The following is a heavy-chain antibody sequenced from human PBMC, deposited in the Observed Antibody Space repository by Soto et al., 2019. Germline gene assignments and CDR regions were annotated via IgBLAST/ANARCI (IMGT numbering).Heavy chain of an antibody. D-gene: IGHD6-19*01. J-gene: IGHJ6*02. Sequence: QAQLVESGGGVAQPGRSLRLSCTVSGFTFSGHAMHWVRQAPGKGLEWVTQIWYDGSNKYYAESVKGRFTISRDNSKNTLYLQMNSLRVEDTAVYYCARDGQGLAPYALDVWGQGTSVTVSS. CDR3: ARDGQGLAPYALDV. V-gene: IGHV3-33*01. CDR2: IWYDGSNK. CDR1: GFTFSGHA.